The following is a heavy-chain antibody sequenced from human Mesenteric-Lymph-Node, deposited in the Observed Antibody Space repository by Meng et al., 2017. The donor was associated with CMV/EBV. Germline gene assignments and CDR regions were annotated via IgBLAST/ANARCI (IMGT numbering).Heavy chain of an antibody. Sequence: GGSLRLSCAASGFRFSDYYMSWIRQAPGKGLEWVSYISTTGTTIYYADSVRGRFTISRDNSKNTLYLQMNSQKPEDTAVYYCAKDRYSGTHTYFDYWGQGTLVTVSS. J-gene: IGHJ4*02. CDR3: AKDRYSGTHTYFDY. CDR1: GFRFSDYY. CDR2: ISTTGTTI. D-gene: IGHD1-26*01. V-gene: IGHV3-11*04.